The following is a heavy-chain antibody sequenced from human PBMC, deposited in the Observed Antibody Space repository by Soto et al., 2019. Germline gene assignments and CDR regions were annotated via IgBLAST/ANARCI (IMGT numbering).Heavy chain of an antibody. Sequence: LRLSCAASGFTFSGSAMHWVRQASGKGLEWVGRIRSKANSYATAYAASVKGRFTISRDDSKNTAYLQMNSLKTEDTAVYYCTRVQQLVYYGMDVWGQGTTVTAP. D-gene: IGHD6-13*01. CDR2: IRSKANSYAT. J-gene: IGHJ6*02. CDR3: TRVQQLVYYGMDV. CDR1: GFTFSGSA. V-gene: IGHV3-73*01.